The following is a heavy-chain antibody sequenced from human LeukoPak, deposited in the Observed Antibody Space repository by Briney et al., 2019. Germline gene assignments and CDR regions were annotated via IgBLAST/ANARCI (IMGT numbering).Heavy chain of an antibody. CDR2: IRSKAYGGTT. V-gene: IGHV3-49*04. Sequence: PGGSLRLSCAASGFTFSSYAMSWVRQAPGKGLEWVGFIRSKAYGGTTEFAASVKGRFTISRDDSKSIAYLQMNSLESEDTAVYYCTRVATSSSYYYMDVWGKGTTVTVSS. J-gene: IGHJ6*03. CDR3: TRVATSSSYYYMDV. CDR1: GFTFSSYA. D-gene: IGHD2-2*01.